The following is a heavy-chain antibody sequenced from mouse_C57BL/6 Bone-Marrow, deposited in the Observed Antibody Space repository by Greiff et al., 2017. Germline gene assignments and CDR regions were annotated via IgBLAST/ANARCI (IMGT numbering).Heavy chain of an antibody. CDR1: GFNIKNTY. J-gene: IGHJ1*03. Sequence: EVQLQESVAELVRPGASVKLSCTASGFNIKNTYMHWVKQRPEQGLEWIGRLDPANGNTKYAPKFQGKATITADTSSNTAYRQLRSLTSEETAIYYCARTDWDYGSSYEYFDVWGTGTTVTVSS. CDR3: ARTDWDYGSSYEYFDV. V-gene: IGHV14-3*01. CDR2: LDPANGNT. D-gene: IGHD1-1*01.